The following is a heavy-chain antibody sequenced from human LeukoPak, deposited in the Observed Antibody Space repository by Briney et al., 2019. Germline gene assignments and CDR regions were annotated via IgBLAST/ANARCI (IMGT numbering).Heavy chain of an antibody. J-gene: IGHJ6*03. CDR1: GGSISSGGYY. CDR3: ARHYGDYGPAPHYYYYYMDV. Sequence: SQTLSLTCTVSGGSISSGGYYWSWIRQHPGKGLEWIGYIYYGGSTYYNPSLKSRVTISVDTSKNQFSLKLSSVTAADTAVYYCARHYGDYGPAPHYYYYYMDVWGKGTTVTVSS. V-gene: IGHV4-31*03. D-gene: IGHD4-17*01. CDR2: IYYGGST.